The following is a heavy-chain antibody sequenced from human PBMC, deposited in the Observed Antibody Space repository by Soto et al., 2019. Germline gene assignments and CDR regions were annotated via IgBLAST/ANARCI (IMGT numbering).Heavy chain of an antibody. CDR1: GFTSSNYA. J-gene: IGHJ5*02. D-gene: IGHD6-19*01. CDR3: TKNALQVAVAGTTGFDP. CDR2: ISGSGGST. Sequence: PGGSLRLSCAASGFTSSNYAMNWVRQASGKGLDCVSAISGSGGSTYYADSVKGRFTISRDNSKNTLYVQMNSLRAEDTAVYYCTKNALQVAVAGTTGFDPWGQGNVLTISS. V-gene: IGHV3-23*01.